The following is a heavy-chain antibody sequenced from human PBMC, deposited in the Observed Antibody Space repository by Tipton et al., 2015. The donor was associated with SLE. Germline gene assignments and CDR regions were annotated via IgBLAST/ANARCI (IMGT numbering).Heavy chain of an antibody. J-gene: IGHJ5*02. D-gene: IGHD2-8*01. CDR3: ARHDTNYGRNWFDP. V-gene: IGHV4-39*01. CDR1: GGSISGRDYH. Sequence: TLSLTCTVSGGSISGRDYHWTWIRQPPGKGPEWIGRITNSGNTYYTPSFQSRVTMSVDTSKNHFSLKLSSVTAADTAVYYCARHDTNYGRNWFDPWGQGILVTVSS. CDR2: ITNSGNT.